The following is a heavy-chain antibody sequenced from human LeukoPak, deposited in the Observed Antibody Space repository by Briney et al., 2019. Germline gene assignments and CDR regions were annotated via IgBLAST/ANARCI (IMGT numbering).Heavy chain of an antibody. CDR3: ARETDYDSSGYYGDDAFDI. J-gene: IGHJ3*02. CDR2: IYHSGST. D-gene: IGHD3-22*01. V-gene: IGHV4-38-2*02. Sequence: SETLSLTCTVSGGSISSYYWSWIRQPPGKGLEWIGSIYHSGSTYYNPSLKSRVTISVDTSKKQLSLKLSSVTAADTAVYYCARETDYDSSGYYGDDAFDIWGQGTMVNVSS. CDR1: GGSISSYY.